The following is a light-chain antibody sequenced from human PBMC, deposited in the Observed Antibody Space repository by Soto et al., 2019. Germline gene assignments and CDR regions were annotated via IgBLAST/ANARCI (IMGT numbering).Light chain of an antibody. Sequence: EIVLTQSPATLSLSPGERATLSCRASQSVGSYLAWYQHKPGQAPRLLISDASNRATGIPARFSGSGSGTVFTLTISSLEPEDFAVYYCQQRSNWPPIFGQGTRLEIK. CDR1: QSVGSY. CDR2: DAS. V-gene: IGKV3-11*01. CDR3: QQRSNWPPI. J-gene: IGKJ5*01.